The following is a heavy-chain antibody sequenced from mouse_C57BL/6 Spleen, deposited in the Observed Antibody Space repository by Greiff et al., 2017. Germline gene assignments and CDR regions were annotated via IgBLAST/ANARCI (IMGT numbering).Heavy chain of an antibody. CDR1: GYPFTSYW. J-gene: IGHJ4*01. CDR2: IDPSDSYT. D-gene: IGHD1-1*01. V-gene: IGHV1-69*01. Sequence: VQLHQPGAELVMPGASVKLSCKASGYPFTSYWMHWVKQRPGQGLEWIGDIDPSDSYTNYNQKFKGKSTLTVDKSSSTAYMQLSSLTSEDSAVYYCARGSKEGAYYAMDYWGQGTSVTVSS. CDR3: ARGSKEGAYYAMDY.